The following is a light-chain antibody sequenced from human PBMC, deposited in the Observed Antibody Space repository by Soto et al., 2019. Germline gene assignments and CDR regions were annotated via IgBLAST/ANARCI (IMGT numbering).Light chain of an antibody. CDR2: KAS. CDR3: QHYNSYSEA. V-gene: IGKV1-5*03. CDR1: QTISSW. Sequence: IQMTQSPSTLSGSVGERVTITCRASQTISSWLAWYQQKPGKAPKLLIYKASTLKSGVPSRFSGSGSGTEFTLTISSLQPDDFATYYCQHYNSYSEAFGQGTKLEIK. J-gene: IGKJ1*01.